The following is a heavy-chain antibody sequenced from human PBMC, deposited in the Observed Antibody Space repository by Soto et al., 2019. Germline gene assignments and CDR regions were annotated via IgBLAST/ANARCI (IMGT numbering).Heavy chain of an antibody. CDR1: GYSFTSYW. V-gene: IGHV5-10-1*03. D-gene: IGHD6-13*01. J-gene: IGHJ6*02. Sequence: EVQLVQSGAEVKKPGESLRISCKGSGYSFTSYWISWVRQMPGKGLEWMGRIDPSDSYTNYSPSFQGHVTISADKSISTAYLQWSSLKASDTAMYYCARRVAAAGYYYGMDVWGQGTTVTVSS. CDR2: IDPSDSYT. CDR3: ARRVAAAGYYYGMDV.